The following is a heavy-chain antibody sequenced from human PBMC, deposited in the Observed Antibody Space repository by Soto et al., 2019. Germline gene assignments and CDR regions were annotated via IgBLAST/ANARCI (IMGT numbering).Heavy chain of an antibody. CDR3: VKGNNYGIMNWFDS. CDR2: ISNNGGDI. CDR1: GFTFNNYA. J-gene: IGHJ5*01. Sequence: GALRLSCSASGFTFNNYAMHWVRQAPGKGLEYISGISNNGGDIYYADSVKGRFIVSRDKSKNTLYLQMRSLRAADTAVYYCVKGNNYGIMNWFDSWGQET. D-gene: IGHD4-17*01. V-gene: IGHV3-64D*06.